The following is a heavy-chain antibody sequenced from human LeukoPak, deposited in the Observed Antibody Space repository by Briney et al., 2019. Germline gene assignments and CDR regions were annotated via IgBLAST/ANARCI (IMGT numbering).Heavy chain of an antibody. Sequence: GASVKVSCKASGYTFTGYYIHWVRQAPGQGFEWMGWIYPNSGNTGYAQKFQGRVTMTRNTSISTAYMELSSLRSEDTAVYYCARGTFGGAGHNWFDPWGQGTLVTVSS. J-gene: IGHJ5*02. CDR3: ARGTFGGAGHNWFDP. CDR1: GYTFTGYY. CDR2: IYPNSGNT. D-gene: IGHD3-16*01. V-gene: IGHV1-8*02.